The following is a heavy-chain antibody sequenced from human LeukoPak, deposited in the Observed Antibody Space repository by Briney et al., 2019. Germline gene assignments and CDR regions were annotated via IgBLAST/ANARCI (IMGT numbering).Heavy chain of an antibody. CDR3: ARDWDPGSSSGPSGVFDY. D-gene: IGHD6-19*01. CDR2: ISYDGSNK. Sequence: GRSLRLSCAASGFTFSSYAMHWVRQAPGKGLEWVAVISYDGSNKYYADSVKGRFTISRDNSKNTLYLQMNSLRAEDTAVYYCARDWDPGSSSGPSGVFDYGGQGTLVTVSA. CDR1: GFTFSSYA. J-gene: IGHJ4*02. V-gene: IGHV3-30*04.